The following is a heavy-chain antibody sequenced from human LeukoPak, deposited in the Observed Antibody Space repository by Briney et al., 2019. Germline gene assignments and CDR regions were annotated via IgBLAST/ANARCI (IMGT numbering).Heavy chain of an antibody. CDR3: ARSSYYVDY. CDR2: IYYSGST. CDR1: GGSISSYC. J-gene: IGHJ4*02. D-gene: IGHD1-26*01. Sequence: SETLSLTCTVSGGSISSYCWSWIRQPPGKGLEWIGYIYYSGSTNYNPSLKSRVTISVDTSKNQFSLKLSSVTAADTAVYYCARSSYYVDYWGQGTLVTVSS. V-gene: IGHV4-59*12.